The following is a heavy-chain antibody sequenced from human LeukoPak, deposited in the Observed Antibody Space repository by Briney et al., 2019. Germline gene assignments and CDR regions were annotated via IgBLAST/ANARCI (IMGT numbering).Heavy chain of an antibody. CDR2: ISGSGGST. Sequence: RXXPXXXXEWVSAISGSGGSTYYADSVKGRFTISRDNSKNTLYLQMNSLRAEDTAVYYCAKERSGSYSDYWGQGTLVTVSS. V-gene: IGHV3-23*01. D-gene: IGHD1-26*01. J-gene: IGHJ4*02. CDR3: AKERSGSYSDY.